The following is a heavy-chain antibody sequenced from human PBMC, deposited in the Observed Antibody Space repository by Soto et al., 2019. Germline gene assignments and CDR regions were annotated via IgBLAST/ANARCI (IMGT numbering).Heavy chain of an antibody. CDR1: GFTVSSNF. Sequence: GGSLRLSCAASGFTVSSNFMSWVRQAPGKGLEWVSVIYSGGSTYYADSVKGRLTISRDKSKNTLYLQMNSLRAEDTAVYYCARERDYYGSGSYYTFDYWGQGTLVTVSS. V-gene: IGHV3-66*01. CDR2: IYSGGST. D-gene: IGHD3-10*01. CDR3: ARERDYYGSGSYYTFDY. J-gene: IGHJ4*02.